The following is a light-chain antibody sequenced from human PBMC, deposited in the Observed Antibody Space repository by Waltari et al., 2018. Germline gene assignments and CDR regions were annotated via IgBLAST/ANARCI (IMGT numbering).Light chain of an antibody. CDR3: CSYAGSSTSDVV. V-gene: IGLV2-23*02. Sequence: QAALPPPSPVSGSPGQSIPLPFPGTNRYVGWYNHFPWVQQHPGKAPKLMIYDVSKRPSGVSNRFSGSKSGNTASLTISGLQAEDEADYYCCSYAGSSTSDVVFGGGTKLTVL. CDR2: DVS. CDR1: NRYVGWYNH. J-gene: IGLJ2*01.